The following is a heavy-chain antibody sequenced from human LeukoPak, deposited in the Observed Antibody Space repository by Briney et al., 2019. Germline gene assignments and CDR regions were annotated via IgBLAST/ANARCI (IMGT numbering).Heavy chain of an antibody. CDR1: GGTFSSYA. V-gene: IGHV1-69*01. Sequence: SVKVSCKASGGTFSSYAINWVRQAPGQGLEWMGGIIPTFGTANYAQKFQDRVTITADESTSTAYMELSSLRSEDTAIYYCASRLYCSNTRCRNFPFAYWGQGTLVTVSS. D-gene: IGHD2-2*01. CDR2: IIPTFGTA. J-gene: IGHJ4*02. CDR3: ASRLYCSNTRCRNFPFAY.